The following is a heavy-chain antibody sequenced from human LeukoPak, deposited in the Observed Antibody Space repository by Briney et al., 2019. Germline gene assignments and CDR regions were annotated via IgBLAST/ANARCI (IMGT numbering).Heavy chain of an antibody. J-gene: IGHJ5*02. CDR1: GGSMSSSSYY. Sequence: PSETLSLTCTVSGGSMSSSSYYWGWIRQPPGKGLEWIGSIYYSGSTYYNPSLKSRVTISVDTSKNQFSLKLSSVTAADTAVYYCARRILSSTSPFDPWGQGTLVTVSS. V-gene: IGHV4-39*01. CDR3: ARRILSSTSPFDP. D-gene: IGHD2-2*01. CDR2: IYYSGST.